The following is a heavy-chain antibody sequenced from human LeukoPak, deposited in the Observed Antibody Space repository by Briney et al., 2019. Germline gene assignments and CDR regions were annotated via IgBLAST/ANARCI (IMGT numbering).Heavy chain of an antibody. V-gene: IGHV4-59*01. D-gene: IGHD3-10*01. CDR1: GGSISSYY. CDR3: ARSHMVRGVPTFDP. J-gene: IGHJ5*02. CDR2: TYYSGST. Sequence: SETLSLTCTVSGGSISSYYWSWIRQPPGKGLEWIGYTYYSGSTNYNPSLKSRVTISVDTSKNQFSLKLSSVTAADTAVYYCARSHMVRGVPTFDPWGQGTLVTVSS.